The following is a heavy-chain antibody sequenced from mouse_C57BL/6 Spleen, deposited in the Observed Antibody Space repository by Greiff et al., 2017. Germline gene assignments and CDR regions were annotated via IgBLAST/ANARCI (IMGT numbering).Heavy chain of an antibody. V-gene: IGHV3-6*01. CDR1: GYSITSGYY. D-gene: IGHD1-1*01. J-gene: IGHJ1*03. CDR2: ISYDGSN. Sequence: EVKLQESGPGLVKPSQSLSLTCSVTGYSITSGYYWNWIRQFPGNKLEWMGYISYDGSNNYNPSLKNRISITRDTSKNQFFLKLNSVTTEDTATYYCARGEYYGSSKGGWYFDVWGTGTTVTVSS. CDR3: ARGEYYGSSKGGWYFDV.